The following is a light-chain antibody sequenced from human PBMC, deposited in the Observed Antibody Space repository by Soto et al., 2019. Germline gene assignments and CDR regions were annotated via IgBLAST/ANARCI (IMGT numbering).Light chain of an antibody. Sequence: EIRMTQSPAILSVSPGESATLSCRASQSVSSHVVWYQQKPGQAPRLLISDSSTGATGIPARFSGSGSGTEFTLTISSLQSDDSAIYYCQQFGDWPSXGLGT. CDR2: DSS. V-gene: IGKV3-15*01. CDR1: QSVSSH. J-gene: IGKJ1*01. CDR3: QQFGDWPS.